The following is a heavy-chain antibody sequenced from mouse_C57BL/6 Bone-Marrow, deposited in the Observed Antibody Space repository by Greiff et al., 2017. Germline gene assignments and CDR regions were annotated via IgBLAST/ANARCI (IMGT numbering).Heavy chain of an antibody. D-gene: IGHD2-3*01. Sequence: QVQLQQPGAELVKPGASVKLSCKASGYTFTSYWMHWVKQRPGQGLEWIGMIHPNSGSTNYNEKFKSKATLTVDKSSSTAYMQLSSLTSRDSAVYYCASSRWLLHWFAYWGQGTLVTVSA. CDR3: ASSRWLLHWFAY. CDR1: GYTFTSYW. CDR2: IHPNSGST. V-gene: IGHV1-64*01. J-gene: IGHJ3*01.